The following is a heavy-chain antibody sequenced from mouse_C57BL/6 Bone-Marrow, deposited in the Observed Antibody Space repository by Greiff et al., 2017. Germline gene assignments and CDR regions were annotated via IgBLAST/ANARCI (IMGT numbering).Heavy chain of an antibody. J-gene: IGHJ4*01. CDR1: GYTFTSYT. V-gene: IGHV1-4*01. CDR2: INPSSGYT. Sequence: VQLQQSGAELARPGASVKMSCKASGYTFTSYTMHWVKQRPGQGLEWIGYINPSSGYTKYNQKFKDKATLTADKSSSTAYMPLSSLTSEDSAVYYCARCGRSVLYAMDYWGQGTSVTVSS. D-gene: IGHD1-1*01. CDR3: ARCGRSVLYAMDY.